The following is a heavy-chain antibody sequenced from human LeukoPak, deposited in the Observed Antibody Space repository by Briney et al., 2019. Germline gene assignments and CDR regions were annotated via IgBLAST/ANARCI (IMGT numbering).Heavy chain of an antibody. CDR1: GGSISSSSYY. V-gene: IGHV4-39*07. CDR2: IYYSGST. J-gene: IGHJ4*02. Sequence: SETLSLTCTVSGGSISSSSYYWGWIRQPPGKGLEWIGSIYYSGSTYYNPSLKSRVTISVDTSKNQFSLKLSSVTAADAAVYYCARVGGSYCSSTSCFSIDYWGQGTLVTASS. D-gene: IGHD2-2*01. CDR3: ARVGGSYCSSTSCFSIDY.